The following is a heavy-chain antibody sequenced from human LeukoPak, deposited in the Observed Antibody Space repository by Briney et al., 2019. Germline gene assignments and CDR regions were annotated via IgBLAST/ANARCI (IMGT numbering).Heavy chain of an antibody. D-gene: IGHD3-16*01. Sequence: SETLSLTCTVSGGSISSYYWSWIRQPPGEGLEWIGYIYYSGSTNYNPSLKSRVTISVDTSKNQFSLKLSSVTAADTAVYYCARERPTYYFDYWGQGTLVTVSS. CDR2: IYYSGST. V-gene: IGHV4-59*01. CDR1: GGSISSYY. CDR3: ARERPTYYFDY. J-gene: IGHJ4*02.